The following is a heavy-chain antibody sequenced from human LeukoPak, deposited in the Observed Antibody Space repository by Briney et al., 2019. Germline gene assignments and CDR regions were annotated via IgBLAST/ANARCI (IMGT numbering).Heavy chain of an antibody. V-gene: IGHV4-59*01. CDR1: DGSISSYY. D-gene: IGHD3-22*01. Sequence: SETLSLTCTVSDGSISSYYWSWIRQPPGKGLEWIGYIYYSGSTNYNPSLKSRVTISVDTSKNQFSLKLSSVTAADTAVYYCARGFLGGYYFDYWGQGTLVTVSS. CDR2: IYYSGST. J-gene: IGHJ4*02. CDR3: ARGFLGGYYFDY.